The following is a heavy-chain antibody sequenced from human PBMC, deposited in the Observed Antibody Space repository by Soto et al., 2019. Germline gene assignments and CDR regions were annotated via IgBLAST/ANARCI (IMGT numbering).Heavy chain of an antibody. V-gene: IGHV3-7*05. CDR1: GFTFSSYW. D-gene: IGHD3-9*01. Sequence: EVQLVESGGGLVQPGGSLRLSCAASGFTFSSYWMSWVRQAPGKGLEWVANIKQDGSEKYYVDSVKGRFTISRDNAKNSLYLQMNSLRAEDTAVYYWASLNRYFYWVRDPYIDYWGQGTLVTVSS. CDR2: IKQDGSEK. J-gene: IGHJ4*02. CDR3: ASLNRYFYWVRDPYIDY.